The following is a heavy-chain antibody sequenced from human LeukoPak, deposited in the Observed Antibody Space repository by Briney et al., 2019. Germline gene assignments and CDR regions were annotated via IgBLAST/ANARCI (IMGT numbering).Heavy chain of an antibody. D-gene: IGHD3-10*01. J-gene: IGHJ4*02. CDR2: INPSGGST. V-gene: IGHV1-46*01. Sequence: GASVKVSCKASGYTFTSYYMHWVRQAPGQGLEWMGIINPSGGSTSYAQKFQGRVTMTRDTSTSTVYMELRSLRSDDTAMYYCVRHGAGDDYWGQGAQVTVSS. CDR1: GYTFTSYY. CDR3: VRHGAGDDY.